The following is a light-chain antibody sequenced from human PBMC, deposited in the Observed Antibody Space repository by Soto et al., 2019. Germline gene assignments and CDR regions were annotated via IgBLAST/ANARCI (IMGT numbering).Light chain of an antibody. CDR1: RSDIGDSNF. J-gene: IGLJ1*01. V-gene: IGLV2-14*01. CDR3: ASFRSGTILV. Sequence: QSVLTRPASVSGSPGQSVTISCTGPRSDIGDSNFISWYQHSPGKAPRLLIYEVNNRPSGVSKRFSGPKAGNTASLTISGLLDDDEADYFCASFRSGTILVFGSGTKVTVL. CDR2: EVN.